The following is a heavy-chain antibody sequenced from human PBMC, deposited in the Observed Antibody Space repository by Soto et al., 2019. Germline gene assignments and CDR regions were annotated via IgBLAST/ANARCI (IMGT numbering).Heavy chain of an antibody. CDR2: ISGSGGST. Sequence: GGSLRLSCAASGFTFSSYAMSWVRQAPGKGLEWVSAISGSGGSTYYADSVKGRFTISRDNYKNTLYMQMNSLRAEDTAVYYCAKDRGAAGPYYFDYWGQGTLVTVSS. CDR1: GFTFSSYA. V-gene: IGHV3-23*01. J-gene: IGHJ4*02. CDR3: AKDRGAAGPYYFDY. D-gene: IGHD6-13*01.